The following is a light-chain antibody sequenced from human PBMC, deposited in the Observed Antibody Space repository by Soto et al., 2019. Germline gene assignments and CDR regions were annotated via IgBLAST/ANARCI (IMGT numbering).Light chain of an antibody. J-gene: IGLJ1*01. Sequence: QSVLTQPPSVSGTPGQRVTISGSGGISNIGTNYVHWFQQLPGTAPKVLSNRDNQRPSGVPDRFSGSKSGTSASLAISGLQSEDEAEYYCAAWDDTVRSYVFGTGTKLTVL. CDR2: RDN. V-gene: IGLV1-47*01. CDR3: AAWDDTVRSYV. CDR1: ISNIGTNY.